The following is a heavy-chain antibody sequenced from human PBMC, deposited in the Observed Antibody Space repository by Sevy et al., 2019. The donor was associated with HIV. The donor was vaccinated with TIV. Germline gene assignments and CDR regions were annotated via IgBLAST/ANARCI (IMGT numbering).Heavy chain of an antibody. Sequence: GGSLRLSCSASGFIFNTYAMTWVRQAPGKGLDWVSTISPSGGSTYDADSVRGRFSISRDNSKNTVYLEMNSLRAEDTAVYYCAKESLWGFDPWGQGTLVTVSS. CDR1: GFIFNTYA. CDR3: AKESLWGFDP. CDR2: ISPSGGST. V-gene: IGHV3-23*01. J-gene: IGHJ5*02. D-gene: IGHD3-16*01.